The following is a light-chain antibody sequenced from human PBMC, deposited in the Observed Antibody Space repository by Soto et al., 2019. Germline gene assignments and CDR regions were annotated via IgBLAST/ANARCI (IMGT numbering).Light chain of an antibody. V-gene: IGKV3-15*01. Sequence: EIVMTQSPGTLSVSPGERATLSCRASQSISSNLAWYQQKPGQPPRLLFYDASTRDTGIPARFSGSGSGTEFTLTITSLQSEDFAVYYCQQYNNWPRTFGQGTKVEIK. CDR1: QSISSN. CDR3: QQYNNWPRT. CDR2: DAS. J-gene: IGKJ1*01.